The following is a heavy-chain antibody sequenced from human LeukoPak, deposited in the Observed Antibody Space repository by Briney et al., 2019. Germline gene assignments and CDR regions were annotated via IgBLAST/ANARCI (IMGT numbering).Heavy chain of an antibody. CDR1: GFTFSSYA. J-gene: IGHJ4*02. D-gene: IGHD3-10*01. V-gene: IGHV3-23*01. CDR2: ISGTGGST. Sequence: GGSLRLSCAASGFTFSSYAMSWVRQAPGKGLEWVSAISGTGGSTYYAGSVKDRSTISRDNSKNTLYLQMNSLRAEDTAVYYCAKDVRLVRGVNYGSIIDYFDYWGQGTLVTVSS. CDR3: AKDVRLVRGVNYGSIIDYFDY.